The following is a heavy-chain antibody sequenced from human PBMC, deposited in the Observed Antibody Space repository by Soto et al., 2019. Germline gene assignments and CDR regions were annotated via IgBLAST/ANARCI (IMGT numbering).Heavy chain of an antibody. Sequence: QVQLVQSGAEVKKPGSSVKVSCKASGGTFSSYTISWVRQAPGQGLEWMGRIIPILGIANYAQKFQGRVTITADKSTSTAYTELSSLRSEDTAVYYCAREDTMVRGVIFDYWGQGTLVTVSS. D-gene: IGHD3-10*01. V-gene: IGHV1-69*08. CDR3: AREDTMVRGVIFDY. J-gene: IGHJ4*02. CDR2: IIPILGIA. CDR1: GGTFSSYT.